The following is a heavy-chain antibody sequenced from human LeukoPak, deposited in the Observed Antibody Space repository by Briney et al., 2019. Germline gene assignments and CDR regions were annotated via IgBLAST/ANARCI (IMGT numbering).Heavy chain of an antibody. CDR2: ISSSSSYI. CDR3: ARVKGSSGYFDY. J-gene: IGHJ4*02. CDR1: GFTFSSYS. D-gene: IGHD3-22*01. Sequence: GSLRLSCAASGFTFSSYSMNWVRQAPGKGLEWVSSISSSSSYIYYADSVKGRFTISRDNAKNSLYLQMNSLRAEDTAVYYCARVKGSSGYFDYWGQGTLVTVSS. V-gene: IGHV3-21*01.